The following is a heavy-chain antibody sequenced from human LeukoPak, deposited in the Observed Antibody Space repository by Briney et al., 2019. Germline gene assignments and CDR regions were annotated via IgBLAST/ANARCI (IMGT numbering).Heavy chain of an antibody. CDR1: GGSISSYY. V-gene: IGHV4-59*01. CDR2: IYYSGST. CDR3: ARLDGGTGWYYFDY. J-gene: IGHJ4*02. Sequence: SETLSLTCAVSGGSISSYYWSWIRQPPGKGLEWIGYIYYSGSTNYNPSLKSRVTISVDTSKNQFSLKLSSVTAADTAVYYCARLDGGTGWYYFDYWGRGTLVTVSS. D-gene: IGHD6-19*01.